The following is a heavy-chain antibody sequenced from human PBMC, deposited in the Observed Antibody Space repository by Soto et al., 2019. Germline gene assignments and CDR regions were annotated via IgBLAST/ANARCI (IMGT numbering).Heavy chain of an antibody. CDR1: GYTFTSYA. D-gene: IGHD2-15*01. V-gene: IGHV1-3*01. CDR3: VRSIVVVVAAPGY. Sequence: ASVKVSCKASGYTFTSYAMHWVRQAPGQRLEWMGWINAGNGNTKYSQKFQGRVTITRDTSASTAYMELSSLRSEDTAVYYCVRSIVVVVAAPGYWGQGTLVTVSS. CDR2: INAGNGNT. J-gene: IGHJ4*02.